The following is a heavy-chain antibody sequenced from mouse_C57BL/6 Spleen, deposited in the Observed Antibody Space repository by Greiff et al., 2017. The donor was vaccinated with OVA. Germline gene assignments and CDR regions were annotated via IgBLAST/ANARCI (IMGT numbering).Heavy chain of an antibody. CDR2: ISSGSSTI. V-gene: IGHV5-17*01. J-gene: IGHJ4*01. Sequence: EVQLVESGGGLVKPGGSLKLSCAASGFTFSDYGMHWVRQAPEKGLEWVAYISSGSSTIYYADTVKGRFTISRDNAKNTLFLQMTSLRSEDMAMYYCARRSSYDYYAMYYWGEGTSVTVSS. D-gene: IGHD1-1*01. CDR1: GFTFSDYG. CDR3: ARRSSYDYYAMYY.